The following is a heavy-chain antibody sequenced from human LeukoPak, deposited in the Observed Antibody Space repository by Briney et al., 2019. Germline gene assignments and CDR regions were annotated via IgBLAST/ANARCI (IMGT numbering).Heavy chain of an antibody. CDR3: ATETVGYFDF. J-gene: IGHJ4*02. V-gene: IGHV1-24*01. CDR1: IYMLTKMS. D-gene: IGHD4-17*01. CDR2: FDPGDGER. Sequence: ASVKVSCKVSIYMLTKMSMHWVRQLPGKGLEWMGGFDPGDGERILAQKFQGRMTMAEDTSTDTAYMELSSLRSDDTGVYYCATETVGYFDFWGQGTLVTVSS.